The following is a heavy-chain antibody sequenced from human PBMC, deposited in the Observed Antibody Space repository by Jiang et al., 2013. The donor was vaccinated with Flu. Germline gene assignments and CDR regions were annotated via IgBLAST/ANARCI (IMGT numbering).Heavy chain of an antibody. CDR2: INPNSGGT. CDR3: ARGHTEGYYGSGSYPPADY. V-gene: IGHV1-2*04. Sequence: YTFTGYYMHWVRQAPGQGLEWMGWINPNSGGTNYAQKFQGWVTMTRDTSISTAYMELSRLRSDDTAVYYCARGHTEGYYGSGSYPPADYWGQGTLVTVSS. CDR1: YTFTGYY. J-gene: IGHJ4*02. D-gene: IGHD3-10*01.